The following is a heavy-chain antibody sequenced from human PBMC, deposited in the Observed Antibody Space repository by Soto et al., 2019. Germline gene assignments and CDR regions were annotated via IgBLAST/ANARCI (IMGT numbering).Heavy chain of an antibody. CDR2: IYYSGST. Sequence: SXTLSLTCTVSGDSMSSGGYYWSWIRQHPGKGLEWIGYIYYSGSTYYNPSLKSRVTISVDTSKNQFSLKLSSVTAADTAVYYCARDRSGYGAPFDYWGQGTLVTVSS. CDR3: ARDRSGYGAPFDY. CDR1: GDSMSSGGYY. J-gene: IGHJ4*02. V-gene: IGHV4-31*03. D-gene: IGHD3-10*01.